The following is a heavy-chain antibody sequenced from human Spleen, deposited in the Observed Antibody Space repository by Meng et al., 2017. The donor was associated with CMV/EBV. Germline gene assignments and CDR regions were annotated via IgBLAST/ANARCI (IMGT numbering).Heavy chain of an antibody. V-gene: IGHV3-30*02. CDR1: GFTFSSYG. CDR2: IRYDGSNK. Sequence: SGFTFSSYGMHWVRQAPGKGLEWVAFIRYDGSNKYYADSVKGRFTISRDNSKNTLYLQMNSLRPEDTAVYYCAKDLSGYSYENWFDPWGQGTLVTVSS. D-gene: IGHD5-18*01. CDR3: AKDLSGYSYENWFDP. J-gene: IGHJ5*02.